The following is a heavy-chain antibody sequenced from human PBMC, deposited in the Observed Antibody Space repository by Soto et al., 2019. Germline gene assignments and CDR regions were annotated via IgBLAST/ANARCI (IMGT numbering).Heavy chain of an antibody. Sequence: ASVKVSCKASGYTFTSYDINWVRQATGQGLEWMGWMNPNSGNTGYAQKFQGRVTMTRNTSISTAYMELSSLRSEDTAVYYCARRTGLQLFGYYYYYYGMDVWGQGTTVTVSS. D-gene: IGHD5-18*01. CDR1: GYTFTSYD. CDR2: MNPNSGNT. J-gene: IGHJ6*02. CDR3: ARRTGLQLFGYYYYYYGMDV. V-gene: IGHV1-8*01.